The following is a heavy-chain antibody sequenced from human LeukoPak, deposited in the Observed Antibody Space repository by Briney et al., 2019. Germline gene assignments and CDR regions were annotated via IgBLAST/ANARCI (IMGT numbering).Heavy chain of an antibody. J-gene: IGHJ4*02. D-gene: IGHD3-10*01. Sequence: SETLSLTCAVYGGSFSGYYWSWIRQPPGKGLEWIGEINHSGSTNYNPSLKSRVTISVDTSKNQFSLKLSSVTAADTAVYYCARAAYYYGSGSSADYWGQGTLVTVSS. CDR1: GGSFSGYY. CDR2: INHSGST. V-gene: IGHV4-34*01. CDR3: ARAAYYYGSGSSADY.